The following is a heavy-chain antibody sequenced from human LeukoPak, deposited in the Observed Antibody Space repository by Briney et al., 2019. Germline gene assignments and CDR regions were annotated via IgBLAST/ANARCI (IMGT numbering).Heavy chain of an antibody. V-gene: IGHV1-8*01. D-gene: IGHD6-19*01. CDR1: GYIFTSYD. CDR3: ARGPYSSGWPMYYFDY. J-gene: IGHJ4*02. CDR2: MNPNSGNT. Sequence: GASVKVSCKASGYIFTSYDINWVRQATGQGLEWMGWMNPNSGNTGYAQKFQGRVTMTRNTSISTAYMEVSRLRSDDTAVYYCARGPYSSGWPMYYFDYWGQGTLVTVSS.